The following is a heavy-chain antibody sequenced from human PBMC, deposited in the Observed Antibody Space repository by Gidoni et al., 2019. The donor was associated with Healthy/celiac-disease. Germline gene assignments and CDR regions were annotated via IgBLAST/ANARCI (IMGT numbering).Heavy chain of an antibody. CDR1: GSPFGSYS. CDR2: ISSSSSYI. Sequence: EVQLVESGGGLVTPGGSLRLSCAASGSPFGSYSMNWVRQAPGKGLEWVSSISSSSSYIYYADSVKGRFTISRDNAKNSLYLQMNSLRAEDTAVYYCARVAVAGTWEDWFDPWGQGTLVTVSS. J-gene: IGHJ5*02. CDR3: ARVAVAGTWEDWFDP. V-gene: IGHV3-21*01. D-gene: IGHD6-19*01.